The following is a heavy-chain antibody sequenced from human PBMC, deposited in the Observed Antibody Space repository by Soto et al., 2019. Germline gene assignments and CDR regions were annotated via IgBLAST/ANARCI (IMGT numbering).Heavy chain of an antibody. V-gene: IGHV1-18*01. J-gene: IGHJ6*02. Sequence: ASVKVSCKASGYTFTSYCISWVRQAPGQGLEWMGWISAYNGNTNYAQKLQGRVTMTTDTSTSTAYMELRSLRSDDTAVYYCARDRSRGYYDFWSGYYDYGMDVWGQGTTVTVSS. CDR3: ARDRSRGYYDFWSGYYDYGMDV. D-gene: IGHD3-3*01. CDR2: ISAYNGNT. CDR1: GYTFTSYC.